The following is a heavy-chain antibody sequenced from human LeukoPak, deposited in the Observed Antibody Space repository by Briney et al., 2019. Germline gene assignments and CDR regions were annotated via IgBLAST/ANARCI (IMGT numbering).Heavy chain of an antibody. D-gene: IGHD2-15*01. J-gene: IGHJ5*02. CDR2: ISSSGTTV. CDR1: GFTFSSYE. Sequence: PGGSLRLSCAASGFTFSSYEMNWVRQAPGKGLEWVSYISSSGTTVYYADSVKGRFTISRDNAKNSLYLQMNSLRAEDTAVYYSARVCVVVAPTVNLSFGPWGQATLVSVSS. V-gene: IGHV3-48*03. CDR3: ARVCVVVAPTVNLSFGP.